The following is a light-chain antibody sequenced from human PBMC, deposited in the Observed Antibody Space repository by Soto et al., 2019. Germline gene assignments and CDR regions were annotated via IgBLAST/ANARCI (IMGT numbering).Light chain of an antibody. CDR2: EDN. Sequence: NFMLTQPHSVSESPGKTVTISCTRSSGSIASNYVQWYQQRPGSAPTTVIYEDNQRPSGVPDRFSGSIDSSSNSASLTISGLKTEDGADHHCQSYESSKSWVFGGGTKLTVL. CDR1: SGSIASNY. CDR3: QSYESSKSWV. V-gene: IGLV6-57*03. J-gene: IGLJ3*02.